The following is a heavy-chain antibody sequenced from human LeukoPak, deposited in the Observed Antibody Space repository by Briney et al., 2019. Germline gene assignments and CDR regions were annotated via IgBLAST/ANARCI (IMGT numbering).Heavy chain of an antibody. CDR3: ARGPHYYDSNGYLRRYYFDY. V-gene: IGHV4-59*01. J-gene: IGHJ4*02. Sequence: SSETLSLTCSVSGGSISSFYWSWIRQPPGQRLEWIGYIYYSGSTSYNPSLKSRVTISVDTSKNHFSLALSSVTAADTAVYYCARGPHYYDSNGYLRRYYFDYGGQGTPVTVSS. D-gene: IGHD3-22*01. CDR1: GGSISSFY. CDR2: IYYSGST.